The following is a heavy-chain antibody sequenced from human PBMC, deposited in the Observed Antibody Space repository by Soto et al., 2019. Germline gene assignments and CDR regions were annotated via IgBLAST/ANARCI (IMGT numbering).Heavy chain of an antibody. V-gene: IGHV3-21*04. J-gene: IGHJ5*02. CDR3: ARVYDILTSAWLDP. D-gene: IGHD3-9*01. Sequence: PGGSLRLSCAASGFTFSSYSMNWVRQAPGKGLEWVSSISSSSSYIYYADSVKGRFTISRDNAKNSLYLQMNSLRVEDTAVYYCARVYDILTSAWLDPWGQGTLVTVSS. CDR2: ISSSSSYI. CDR1: GFTFSSYS.